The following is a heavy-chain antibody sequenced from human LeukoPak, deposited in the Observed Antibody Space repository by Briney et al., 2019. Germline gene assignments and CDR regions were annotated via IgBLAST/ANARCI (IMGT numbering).Heavy chain of an antibody. CDR2: INHSGST. CDR3: ARGLWFGDENPPYFDY. CDR1: GGSFSGYY. D-gene: IGHD3-10*01. J-gene: IGHJ4*02. Sequence: SETLSLTCAVYGGSFSGYYWSWIRQPPGKGLEWIGEINHSGSTNYNPSLKSRVTISVDTSKNQFSLKLSSVTAADTAVYYCARGLWFGDENPPYFDYWGQGTLVTVSS. V-gene: IGHV4-34*01.